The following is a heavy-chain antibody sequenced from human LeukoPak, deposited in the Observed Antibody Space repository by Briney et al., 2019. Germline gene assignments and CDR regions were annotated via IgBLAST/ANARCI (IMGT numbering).Heavy chain of an antibody. J-gene: IGHJ4*02. CDR3: AKDLGDMVNYFDY. V-gene: IGHV3-23*01. CDR2: ISGSGGST. CDR1: GFTFSSYA. D-gene: IGHD2-21*01. Sequence: GGSLRLSCAASGFTFSSYAMSWVRQAPGKELEWVSAISGSGGSTYYADSVKGRFTISRDNSKNTLYLQMNSLRAEDTAVYYCAKDLGDMVNYFDYWGQGTLVTVSS.